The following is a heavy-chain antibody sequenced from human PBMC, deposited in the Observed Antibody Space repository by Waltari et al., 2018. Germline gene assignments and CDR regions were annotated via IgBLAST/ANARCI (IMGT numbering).Heavy chain of an antibody. CDR2: INHSGST. V-gene: IGHV4-34*01. J-gene: IGHJ4*02. Sequence: QVQLQQWGAGLLKPSETLSLTCAVYGGSFSGYYWSWIRQPPGKGLEWIGEINHSGSTNYNPSLKSRVTISVDTSKNQFSRKLSSVTAADTAVYYCARGRAAAGPDYWGQGTLVTVSS. D-gene: IGHD6-13*01. CDR1: GGSFSGYY. CDR3: ARGRAAAGPDY.